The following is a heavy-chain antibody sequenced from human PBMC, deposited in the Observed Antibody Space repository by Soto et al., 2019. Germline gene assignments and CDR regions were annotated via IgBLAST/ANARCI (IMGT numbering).Heavy chain of an antibody. Sequence: HPGGSLRLSCAASGFTFSSYWMNWVRQAPGKGLVWVSRISSDGSSTSYADSVKGRFTISRDSAKNTLYLQMNSLRAEDTAVYYCARDPDNSGYSDNYYGMDVWGQGTTVTVSS. CDR3: ARDPDNSGYSDNYYGMDV. CDR1: GFTFSSYW. D-gene: IGHD3-22*01. CDR2: ISSDGSST. J-gene: IGHJ6*02. V-gene: IGHV3-74*01.